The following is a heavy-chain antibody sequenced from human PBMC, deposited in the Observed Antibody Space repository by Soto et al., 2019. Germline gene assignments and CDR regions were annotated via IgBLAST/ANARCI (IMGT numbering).Heavy chain of an antibody. V-gene: IGHV3-23*01. D-gene: IGHD3-3*01. CDR3: AKARGDRGYYSTYFDP. J-gene: IGHJ5*02. CDR2: ISGSGDYT. Sequence: VGSLRLSCAASVFTFSSYSMTWVRQAPGKGLEWVSDISGSGDYTNYADSVKGRFTIFRDNSKNTLYLQMNSLRAEDTAVYYCAKARGDRGYYSTYFDPWGQGSLVTGSS. CDR1: VFTFSSYS.